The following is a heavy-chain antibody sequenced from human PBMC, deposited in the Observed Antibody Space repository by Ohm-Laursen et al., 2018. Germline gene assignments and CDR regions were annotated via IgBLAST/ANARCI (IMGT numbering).Heavy chain of an antibody. J-gene: IGHJ4*02. Sequence: TLSLTWAVSGGSISSYYWSWIRQPAGKGLEWIGRIYTSGSTTYNPSLKSRVTISVDTSKNQFSLKLSSVTAADTAVYYCARDVSSGWYFDYWGQGTLVTVSS. D-gene: IGHD6-19*01. V-gene: IGHV4-4*07. CDR3: ARDVSSGWYFDY. CDR1: GGSISSYY. CDR2: IYTSGST.